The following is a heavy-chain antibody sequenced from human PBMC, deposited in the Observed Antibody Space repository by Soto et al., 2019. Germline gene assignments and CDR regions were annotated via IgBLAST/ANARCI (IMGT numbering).Heavy chain of an antibody. CDR1: GYTFTDYY. D-gene: IGHD1-20*01. Sequence: ASVKVSCKASGYTFTDYYIHWVRQAPGQGLEWMGWISPNSGGTNSAQKFQGWVTMTRDTSISTAYMELSRLRSDDTAVYYCARDRGITATCDSWGQGTLVTVSS. V-gene: IGHV1-2*04. CDR3: ARDRGITATCDS. J-gene: IGHJ5*01. CDR2: ISPNSGGT.